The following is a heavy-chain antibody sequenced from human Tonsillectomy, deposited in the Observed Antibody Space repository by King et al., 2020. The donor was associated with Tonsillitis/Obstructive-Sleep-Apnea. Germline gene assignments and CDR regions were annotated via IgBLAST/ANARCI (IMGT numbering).Heavy chain of an antibody. CDR2: ISSSSSYI. CDR1: GFTFSSYS. Sequence: VQLVESGGGLVKPGGSLRLSCAASGFTFSSYSMNWVRQAPGKGLEWVSSISSSSSYIYYADSVKGRFTISRDNAKNSLYLQMNSLRAEDTAVYYCARDPYDFWSGYYPYFYYSGMDVWGQGTTVTVSS. V-gene: IGHV3-21*01. D-gene: IGHD3-3*01. J-gene: IGHJ6*02. CDR3: ARDPYDFWSGYYPYFYYSGMDV.